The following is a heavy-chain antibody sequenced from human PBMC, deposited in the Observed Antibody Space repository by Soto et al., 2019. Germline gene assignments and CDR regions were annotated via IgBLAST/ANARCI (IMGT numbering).Heavy chain of an antibody. Sequence: GASVKVSCKASGYTFTGYYMHWVRQAPGQGLEWMGRINPNSGGTNYAQKFQGRVTMTRDTSISTAYMELSRLRSDDTAVYYCARDRHGGYSRRLNWLDPWGQRTLVTVSS. CDR3: ARDRHGGYSRRLNWLDP. CDR2: INPNSGGT. V-gene: IGHV1-2*02. J-gene: IGHJ5*02. CDR1: GYTFTGYY. D-gene: IGHD5-12*01.